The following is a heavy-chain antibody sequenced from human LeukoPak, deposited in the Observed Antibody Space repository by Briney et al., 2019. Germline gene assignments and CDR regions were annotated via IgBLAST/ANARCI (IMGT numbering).Heavy chain of an antibody. D-gene: IGHD1-26*01. CDR2: ISSRGGYT. V-gene: IGHV3-23*01. CDR3: ARERGRGRDSPWFDY. J-gene: IGHJ4*02. CDR1: GFTFSNYA. Sequence: GGSLRLSCAASGFTFSNYAMSWVRQTPGKGLEWVSSISSRGGYTYYADSVKGRFTVSRDNSKNTLYLQMNSLRAEDTAVYYCARERGRGRDSPWFDYWGQGTLVTVSS.